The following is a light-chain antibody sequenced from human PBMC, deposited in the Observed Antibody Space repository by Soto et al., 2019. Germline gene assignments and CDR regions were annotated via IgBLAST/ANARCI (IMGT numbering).Light chain of an antibody. CDR2: GTS. CDR1: QTISRY. CDR3: QQTNSPPLS. J-gene: IGKJ2*01. Sequence: DIQMTQSPSSLSASVGDRVTITCRASQTISRYLNWYQHKPGKPPKLLIYGTSNLQSGVPSRFSGSGAGTDFTLTISSLQPEDFATYDCQQTNSPPLSFGQGTKLEIK. V-gene: IGKV1-39*01.